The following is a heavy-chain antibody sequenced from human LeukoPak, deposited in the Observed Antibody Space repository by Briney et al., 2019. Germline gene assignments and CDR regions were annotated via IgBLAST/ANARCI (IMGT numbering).Heavy chain of an antibody. V-gene: IGHV4-34*01. Sequence: SETLSLTCAVYGGSFSGYYWSWIRQPPGKGLEWIGEINHSGSTNYNPSLKSRVTISVDTSKNQFSLKLSSVTAADTAVYYCARHEIAVAGTGGEHYFDYWGQGTLVTVSS. CDR2: INHSGST. D-gene: IGHD6-19*01. CDR3: ARHEIAVAGTGGEHYFDY. J-gene: IGHJ4*02. CDR1: GGSFSGYY.